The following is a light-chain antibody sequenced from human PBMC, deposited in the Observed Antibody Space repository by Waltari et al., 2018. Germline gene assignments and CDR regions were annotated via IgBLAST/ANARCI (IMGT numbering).Light chain of an antibody. Sequence: QLVLTQSPSASASLGASVKLTCTLSSGHSSNVIAWLQPQPEKGPRYFMKGNSDGSHSKGDEIPDRFSGSSSGAERYLTISSLQSEDEADYYCQTGGHGTWVFGGGTKLTVL. V-gene: IGLV4-69*01. CDR3: QTGGHGTWV. J-gene: IGLJ3*02. CDR2: GNSDGSH. CDR1: SGHSSNV.